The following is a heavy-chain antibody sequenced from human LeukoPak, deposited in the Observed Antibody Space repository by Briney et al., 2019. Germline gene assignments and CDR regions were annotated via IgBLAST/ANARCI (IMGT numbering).Heavy chain of an antibody. J-gene: IGHJ4*02. V-gene: IGHV3-21*01. D-gene: IGHD2-15*01. CDR3: AREANVVVVAANDY. CDR2: ISISSSYI. Sequence: PGGSLRLSCAASGFTFSSYSMNWVRQAPGKGLEWVSSISISSSYIYYAYSVKGRFTTSRDTTKNSLYLQIHSLRAKDTAVYYCAREANVVVVAANDYWGQGTLVTVSS. CDR1: GFTFSSYS.